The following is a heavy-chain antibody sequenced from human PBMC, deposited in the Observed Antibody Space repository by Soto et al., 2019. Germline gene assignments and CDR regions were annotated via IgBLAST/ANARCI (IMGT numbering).Heavy chain of an antibody. CDR3: ARDPIYSGSSDFDY. J-gene: IGHJ4*02. Sequence: QVQLVESGGGVVQPGRSLRLSCAASGFTFSSYAMHWVRQAPGKGLEWVAVISYDGSNKYYADSVKGRFTISRDNSKNTLYLQMNSLRAEDTAVYYCARDPIYSGSSDFDYWGQGTLVTVSS. D-gene: IGHD1-26*01. CDR1: GFTFSSYA. V-gene: IGHV3-30-3*01. CDR2: ISYDGSNK.